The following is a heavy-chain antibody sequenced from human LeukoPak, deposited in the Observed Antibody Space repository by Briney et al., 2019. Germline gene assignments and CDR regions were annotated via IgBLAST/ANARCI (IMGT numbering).Heavy chain of an antibody. V-gene: IGHV4-59*01. J-gene: IGHJ3*02. D-gene: IGHD3-10*01. CDR3: AREHGSGSRPAFDI. CDR1: SGSITGYY. CDR2: IYYSGST. Sequence: PSETLSLTCTVSSGSITGYYWSWIRQPPGKGLEWIGYIYYSGSTNYNPSLKSRVTISVDTSKNQFSLKLSSVTAADTAVYYCAREHGSGSRPAFDIWGQGTMVTVSS.